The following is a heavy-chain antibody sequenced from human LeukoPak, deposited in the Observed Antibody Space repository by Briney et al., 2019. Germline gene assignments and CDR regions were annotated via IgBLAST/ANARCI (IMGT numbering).Heavy chain of an antibody. V-gene: IGHV3-11*01. CDR2: ISSSGSTI. CDR1: GFTFSDYY. Sequence: GGSLRLSCAASGFTFSDYYMSWIRQAPGKGLEWVSYISSSGSTIYYADSVKGRFTISRDNAKNSLYLQMNSLRAEDTAVYYCATGDGSWLLDVFLDYWGQGTLVTVSS. CDR3: ATGDGSWLLDVFLDY. J-gene: IGHJ4*02. D-gene: IGHD5-24*01.